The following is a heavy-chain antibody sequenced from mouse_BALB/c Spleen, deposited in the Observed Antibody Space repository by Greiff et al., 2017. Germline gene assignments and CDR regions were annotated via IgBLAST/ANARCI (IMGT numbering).Heavy chain of an antibody. J-gene: IGHJ4*01. CDR3: ASIYYDAMDY. V-gene: IGHV14-1*02. CDR2: IDPENGNT. D-gene: IGHD2-1*01. Sequence: VQLQQSGAELVRPGALVKLSCKASGFNIKDYYMHWVKQRPEQGLEWIGWIDPENGNTIYDPKFQGKASITADTSSNTPYLQLSSLTSEDTAVYYCASIYYDAMDYWGQGTSVTVSS. CDR1: GFNIKDYY.